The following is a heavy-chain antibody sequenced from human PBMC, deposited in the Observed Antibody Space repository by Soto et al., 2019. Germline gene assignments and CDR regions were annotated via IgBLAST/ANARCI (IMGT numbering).Heavy chain of an antibody. J-gene: IGHJ4*02. CDR2: IIPIGGTA. CDR3: ARDQNDSSGYPEYYFDY. V-gene: IGHV1-69*13. CDR1: GGTFSSYA. Sequence: GPSVKVSCKASGGTFSSYAISWVRQAPGQGLEWMGGIIPIGGTANYAQKFQGRVTMTADASTSTAYMELSSLRSEDTAVYYCARDQNDSSGYPEYYFDYWGQGTLVTVSS. D-gene: IGHD3-22*01.